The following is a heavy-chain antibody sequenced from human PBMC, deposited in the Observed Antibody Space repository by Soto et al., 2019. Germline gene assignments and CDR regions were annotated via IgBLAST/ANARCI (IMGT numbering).Heavy chain of an antibody. Sequence: ASVKVSCKASGYTFSSYYMHWVRQAPGQGLAWKGVINPSGGSTNYAQKLQGRVTMTRDTSTTTVYMELSSLTSEDTAVYYCARASVSGRRFDYWG. V-gene: IGHV1-46*03. J-gene: IGHJ4*01. CDR3: ARASVSGRRFDY. D-gene: IGHD6-19*01. CDR2: INPSGGST. CDR1: GYTFSSYY.